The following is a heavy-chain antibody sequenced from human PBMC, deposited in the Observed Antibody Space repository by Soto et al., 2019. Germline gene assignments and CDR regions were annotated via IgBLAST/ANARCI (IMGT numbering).Heavy chain of an antibody. V-gene: IGHV1-69*12. D-gene: IGHD5-18*01. CDR2: IIPMFGTA. CDR3: ASGIQLWLRRINNGYSG. J-gene: IGHJ4*02. CDR1: GGTFSTYA. Sequence: QVQLVQSGAEVKKPASSVKVSCKAPGGTFSTYAISWVRQAPGQALEWMGGIIPMFGTANYAQRFQDRVTITADESTNTVYTELSSLRSEDTAVYFCASGIQLWLRRINNGYSGWGQGTLVTVSS.